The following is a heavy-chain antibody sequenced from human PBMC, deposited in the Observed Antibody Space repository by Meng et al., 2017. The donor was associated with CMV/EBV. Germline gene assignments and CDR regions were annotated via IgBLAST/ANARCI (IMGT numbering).Heavy chain of an antibody. Sequence: SLKISCAASGFTFSSYSMNWVRQAPGKGLEWVSGISWNSGSIGYADSVKGRFTISRDNAKNSLYLQMNSLRAEDMALYYCAKDRASQWPDAFDIWGQGTMVTVSS. V-gene: IGHV3-9*03. CDR1: GFTFSSYS. J-gene: IGHJ3*02. CDR2: ISWNSGSI. CDR3: AKDRASQWPDAFDI. D-gene: IGHD6-19*01.